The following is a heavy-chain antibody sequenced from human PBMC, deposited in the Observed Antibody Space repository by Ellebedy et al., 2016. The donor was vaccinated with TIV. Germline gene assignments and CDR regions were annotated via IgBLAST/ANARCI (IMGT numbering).Heavy chain of an antibody. CDR1: GFTFSSYA. D-gene: IGHD3-16*01. CDR2: IVGNGGST. Sequence: GESLKISCSASGFTFSSYAMHWVRQAPGKGLEYVSAIVGNGGSTYYANSVKGRFIISRDNSKNTLYLQMSSLRLEDTAVYYCVKAWGDWGQGTLVTVSS. CDR3: VKAWGD. V-gene: IGHV3-64D*06. J-gene: IGHJ4*02.